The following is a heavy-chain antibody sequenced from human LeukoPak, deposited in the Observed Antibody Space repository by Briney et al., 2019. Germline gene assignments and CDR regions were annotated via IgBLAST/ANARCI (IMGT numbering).Heavy chain of an antibody. CDR3: ARGGTAVTYEYYFDY. CDR2: IYYSGST. CDR1: GGSLSSYY. D-gene: IGHD4-17*01. V-gene: IGHV4-59*08. J-gene: IGHJ4*02. Sequence: SETLSLTCTVSGGSLSSYYWSWIRQPPGKGLEWIGYIYYSGSTNYNPSLKSRVTISVDTSKNQFSLKLSSVTAADTAVYYCARGGTAVTYEYYFDYWGQGTLVTVSS.